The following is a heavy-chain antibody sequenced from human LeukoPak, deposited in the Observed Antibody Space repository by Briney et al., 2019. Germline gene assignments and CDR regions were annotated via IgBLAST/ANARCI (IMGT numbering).Heavy chain of an antibody. Sequence: GGSLRLSCAASGFTFNDYYMSWIRQAPGKGLEWVSYMSSSGSTIYYADSVKGRFTISRDNAKNSLYLQMNSLRAEDTAVYYCASTLTPYGIDFEYWGQGTLVTVSS. CDR3: ASTLTPYGIDFEY. V-gene: IGHV3-11*04. CDR2: MSSSGSTI. J-gene: IGHJ4*02. D-gene: IGHD3-10*01. CDR1: GFTFNDYY.